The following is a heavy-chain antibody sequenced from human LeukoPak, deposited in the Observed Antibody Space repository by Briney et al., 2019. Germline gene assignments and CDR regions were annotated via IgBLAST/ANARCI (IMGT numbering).Heavy chain of an antibody. V-gene: IGHV3-23*01. D-gene: IGHD3-10*01. CDR3: AKGRDLWFGETIDY. CDR1: GFTFSSYA. CDR2: ISGSGGST. Sequence: GGSLRLSCAASGFTFSSYAMSWVRQAPGKGLEWVSAISGSGGSTYYADSVKGRFTISRDNSKNALYLQMNSLRAEDTAVYYCAKGRDLWFGETIDYWGQGTLVTVSS. J-gene: IGHJ4*02.